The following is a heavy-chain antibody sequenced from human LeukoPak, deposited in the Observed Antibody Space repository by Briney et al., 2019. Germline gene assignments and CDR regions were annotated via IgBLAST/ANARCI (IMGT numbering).Heavy chain of an antibody. CDR3: AKVGGPWGRLVPYYYYGMDV. J-gene: IGHJ6*02. Sequence: GRSLRLSCAASGFTFSSYGMHWVRQAPGKGLEWVAVISYDGSNKYYADSVKGRFTISRDNSKNTLYLQMNSLRAEDTAVYYCAKVGGPWGRLVPYYYYGMDVWGQGTTVTVSS. D-gene: IGHD3-16*01. CDR1: GFTFSSYG. CDR2: ISYDGSNK. V-gene: IGHV3-30*18.